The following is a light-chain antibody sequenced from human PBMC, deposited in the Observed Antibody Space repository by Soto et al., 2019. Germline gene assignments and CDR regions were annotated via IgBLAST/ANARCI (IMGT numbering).Light chain of an antibody. CDR1: QSITTF. V-gene: IGKV1-39*01. Sequence: DIQVTQSPSSLSGSVGDRVTINCRASQSITTFLNWYQQKPGNAPKLLIYAASSLQTGVPSRFSGSGSGTDFTLTISSLQREDFATYYCQQAYGAPPTFGQGTKVEIK. CDR2: AAS. J-gene: IGKJ1*01. CDR3: QQAYGAPPT.